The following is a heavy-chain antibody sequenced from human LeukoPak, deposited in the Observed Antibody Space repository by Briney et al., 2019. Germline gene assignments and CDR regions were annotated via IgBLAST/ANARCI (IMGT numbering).Heavy chain of an antibody. D-gene: IGHD1-1*01. CDR1: GFTFSSYS. Sequence: GGSLRLSCAASGFTFSSYSMNWVRQAPGKGLEWVSYISSSSSTIYYADSVKGRFTISRDNAKNSLYLQMNSLRAEDTAVYYCARITIRNDIDPWGQGTLVTVSS. CDR3: ARITIRNDIDP. J-gene: IGHJ5*02. V-gene: IGHV3-48*04. CDR2: ISSSSSTI.